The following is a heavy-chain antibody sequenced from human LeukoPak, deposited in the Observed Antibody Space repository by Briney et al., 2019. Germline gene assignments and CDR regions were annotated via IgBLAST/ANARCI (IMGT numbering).Heavy chain of an antibody. CDR2: ISSSSRYI. J-gene: IGHJ5*02. CDR3: ARGLTSSWSNNWFDP. CDR1: GFTFSSYS. V-gene: IGHV3-21*01. D-gene: IGHD6-13*01. Sequence: GSLRLSCAASGFTFSSYSMNWVRQAPGKGLEWVSSISSSSRYIYYIDPVKGRFTISRDNAKNSLYLQMNSLRAEDTAVYYCARGLTSSWSNNWFDPWGQGTLVTVSS.